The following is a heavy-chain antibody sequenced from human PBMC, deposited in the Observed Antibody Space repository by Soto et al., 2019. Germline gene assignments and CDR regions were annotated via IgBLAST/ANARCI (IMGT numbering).Heavy chain of an antibody. J-gene: IGHJ4*02. D-gene: IGHD1-1*01. CDR1: GFTFSSYS. V-gene: IGHV3-21*01. CDR2: ISSSSSYI. Sequence: VQLVESGGGLVKPGGSLRLSCAASGFTFSSYSMNWVRQAPGKGLEWVSSISSSSSYIYYADSVKGRFTISRDNAKNSLYLQMNSLRAEDTAVYYCARDMNDGSEIVDYWGQGTLVTVSS. CDR3: ARDMNDGSEIVDY.